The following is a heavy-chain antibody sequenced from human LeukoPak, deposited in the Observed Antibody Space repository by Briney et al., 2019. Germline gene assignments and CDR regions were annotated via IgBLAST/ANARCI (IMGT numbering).Heavy chain of an antibody. D-gene: IGHD3-22*01. CDR1: EFTFSSYS. J-gene: IGHJ3*02. Sequence: GGSLRLSCAASEFTFSSYSMNWVRQAPGKGLEWVSYISSSSTIYYADSVKGRFTISRDNAKNSLYLQMNSLRDEDTAVYYCARDQTPHYNDSSGYYRNDAFDIWGQGTMVTVSS. CDR2: ISSSSTI. CDR3: ARDQTPHYNDSSGYYRNDAFDI. V-gene: IGHV3-48*02.